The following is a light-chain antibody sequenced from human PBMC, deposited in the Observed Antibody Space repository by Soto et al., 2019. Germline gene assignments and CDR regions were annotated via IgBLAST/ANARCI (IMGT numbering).Light chain of an antibody. J-gene: IGKJ4*01. V-gene: IGKV3-11*01. CDR3: HQRSNWPPLT. Sequence: EIVLTQSPATLSLSPGERATLSCRASQSVGGYLDWYQQKPRQAPRRLIYDASYRASGGPARFSGSGSGTDFTLTISSLEPEDLAVYYWHQRSNWPPLTFGGGTKVEIK. CDR2: DAS. CDR1: QSVGGY.